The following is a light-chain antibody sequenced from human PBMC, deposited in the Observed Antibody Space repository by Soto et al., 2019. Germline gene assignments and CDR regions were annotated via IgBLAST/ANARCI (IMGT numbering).Light chain of an antibody. CDR1: QSVSSNY. Sequence: ALTQSPGTLSSSPGERATLSCRASQSVSSNYLAWYQQKPGQAPRLLVYGASSRATGIPDRFSGSGSGTDFTLTIDRLESEDFAVYFCQQYGDLPWTFGQGTKVEN. CDR2: GAS. V-gene: IGKV3-20*01. J-gene: IGKJ1*01. CDR3: QQYGDLPWT.